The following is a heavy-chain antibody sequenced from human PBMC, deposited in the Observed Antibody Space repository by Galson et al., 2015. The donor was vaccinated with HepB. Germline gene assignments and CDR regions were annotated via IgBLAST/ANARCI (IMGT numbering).Heavy chain of an antibody. CDR1: GDSVSSNSAA. Sequence: CAISGDSVSSNSAAWNWIRQSPSRGLEWLGRTYYRSKWYNDYAVSVKSRITINPDTSKNQFSLQLNSVTPEDTAVYYCAREPPYLDYDILTGTPTRYYYGMDVWGQGTTVTVSS. D-gene: IGHD3-9*01. CDR3: AREPPYLDYDILTGTPTRYYYGMDV. CDR2: TYYRSKWYN. V-gene: IGHV6-1*01. J-gene: IGHJ6*02.